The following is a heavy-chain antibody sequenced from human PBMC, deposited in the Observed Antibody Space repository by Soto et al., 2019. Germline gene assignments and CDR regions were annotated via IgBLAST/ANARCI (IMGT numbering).Heavy chain of an antibody. CDR1: GFTFSSYA. J-gene: IGHJ4*02. CDR2: ISGSGGST. Sequence: GRSLRLSCAASGFTFSSYAMSWVRQAPGKGLEWVSAISGSGGSTYYADSVKGRFTISRDNSKNTLYLQMNSLRAEDTAVYDCAKDRTRALDYWGQGTLVTLSS. V-gene: IGHV3-23*01. D-gene: IGHD3-10*01. CDR3: AKDRTRALDY.